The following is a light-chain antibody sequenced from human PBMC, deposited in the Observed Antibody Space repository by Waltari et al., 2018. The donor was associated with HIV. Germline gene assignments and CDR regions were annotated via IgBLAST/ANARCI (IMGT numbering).Light chain of an antibody. CDR3: QQYYSTPWT. Sequence: DIVMTQSPDSLAVSLGERATINCKSSQSVLYSSSNKNYLAWYQPKPGQPPKLPIYWAATRESRVPDRFSGSGSGTDFTLTISSLQAEDVAVYYCQQYYSTPWTFGQGTKVEIK. CDR1: QSVLYSSSNKNY. J-gene: IGKJ1*01. V-gene: IGKV4-1*01. CDR2: WAA.